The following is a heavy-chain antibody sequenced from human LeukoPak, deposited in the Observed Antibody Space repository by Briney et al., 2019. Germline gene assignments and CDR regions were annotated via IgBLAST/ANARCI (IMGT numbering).Heavy chain of an antibody. V-gene: IGHV3-23*01. Sequence: GGSLRLSCAASGFTFSTYCMHWVRQAPGKGLEWVSRVSGSGGSTYYADSVKGRFTISRDNSKNTLYLQLNSLRAEDTAVYYCVRAAGTGGDYVLVDYWGRETLVTVSS. CDR3: VRAAGTGGDYVLVDY. CDR2: VSGSGGST. D-gene: IGHD4-17*01. J-gene: IGHJ4*02. CDR1: GFTFSTYC.